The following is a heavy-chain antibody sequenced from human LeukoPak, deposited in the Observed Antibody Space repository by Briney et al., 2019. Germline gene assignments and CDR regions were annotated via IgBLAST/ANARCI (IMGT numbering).Heavy chain of an antibody. CDR2: INPNSGGT. CDR3: ARASSGRFYFDWLSLSDAPPNYFDY. V-gene: IGHV1-2*06. CDR1: GYTFTGYY. J-gene: IGHJ4*02. D-gene: IGHD3-9*01. Sequence: ASVKVSCKASGYTFTGYYMHWVRQAPGQGLEWMGRINPNSGGTNYAQKLQGRVTMTTDTSTSTAYMELRSLRSDDTAVYYCARASSGRFYFDWLSLSDAPPNYFDYWGQGTLVTVSS.